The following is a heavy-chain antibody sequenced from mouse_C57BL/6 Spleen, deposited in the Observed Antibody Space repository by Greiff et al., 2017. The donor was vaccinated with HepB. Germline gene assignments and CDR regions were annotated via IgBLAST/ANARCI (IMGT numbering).Heavy chain of an antibody. CDR3: ARGAYYGYDGYAMDY. V-gene: IGHV1-59*01. D-gene: IGHD2-9*01. CDR1: GYTFTSYW. CDR2: IDPSDSYT. J-gene: IGHJ4*01. Sequence: QVQLQQPGAELVRPGTSVKLSCKASGYTFTSYWMHWVKQRPGQGLEWIGVIDPSDSYTNYNQKFKGKATLTVDTSSSTAYMQLSSLTSEDSAVYYCARGAYYGYDGYAMDYWGQGTSVTVSS.